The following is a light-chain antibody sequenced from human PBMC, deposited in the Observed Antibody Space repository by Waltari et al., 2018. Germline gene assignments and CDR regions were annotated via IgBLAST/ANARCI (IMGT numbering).Light chain of an antibody. CDR2: DVS. J-gene: IGLJ2*01. CDR3: SSYTSSSI. CDR1: SSDVGGYNY. V-gene: IGLV2-14*01. Sequence: QPALTHPASVSGSPGQSITISCTGTSSDVGGYNYVSWYQPHPGKAPNLVISDVSNRPSGVSNRFSGYKSGNTASLTISGLQAEDEADYYCSSYTSSSIFGGGTKLTVL.